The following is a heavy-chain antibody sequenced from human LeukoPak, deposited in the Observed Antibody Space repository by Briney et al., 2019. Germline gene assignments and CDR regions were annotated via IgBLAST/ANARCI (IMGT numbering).Heavy chain of an antibody. D-gene: IGHD2-2*02. CDR3: AKGHGNIGYCSSTSCYTGGYFDY. CDR1: GFTFSSYA. Sequence: GGSLRLSCAASGFTFSSYAMSWVRQAPGKGLEWVSAISGSGGSTYYADSVRGRFTISRDNSKNTLYLQMNSLRAEDTAVYYCAKGHGNIGYCSSTSCYTGGYFDYWGQGTLVTVSS. J-gene: IGHJ4*02. CDR2: ISGSGGST. V-gene: IGHV3-23*01.